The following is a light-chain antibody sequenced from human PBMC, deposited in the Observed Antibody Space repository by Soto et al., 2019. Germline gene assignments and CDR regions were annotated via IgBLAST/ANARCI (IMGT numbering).Light chain of an antibody. Sequence: DIQMTQSPSSLSASVGDRVTITCQASQDISNYLNWYQQKPGKAPKLLIYDASNLETGVPSRFSGSGSGTDFTFTISSLQPDDIATYYCQQYDNILTFGGGTKVEIK. CDR1: QDISNY. J-gene: IGKJ4*01. CDR2: DAS. V-gene: IGKV1-33*01. CDR3: QQYDNILT.